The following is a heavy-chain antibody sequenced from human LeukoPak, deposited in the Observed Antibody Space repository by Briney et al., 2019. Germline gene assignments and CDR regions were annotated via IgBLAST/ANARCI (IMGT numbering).Heavy chain of an antibody. J-gene: IGHJ4*02. V-gene: IGHV3-7*01. D-gene: IGHD5-18*01. CDR3: ARGKHSYGY. CDR2: IKQDGSEK. Sequence: GGSLRLSCAASGFTFSRYWMSWVRQAPGKGLEWVANIKQDGSEKYYVDSVKGRFTISRDNAKNSLYLQMNSLRAEDTAVYYCARGKHSYGYWGQGTLVTVSS. CDR1: GFTFSRYW.